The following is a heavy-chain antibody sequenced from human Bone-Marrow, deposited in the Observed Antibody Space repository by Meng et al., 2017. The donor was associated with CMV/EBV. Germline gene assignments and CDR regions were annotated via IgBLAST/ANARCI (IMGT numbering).Heavy chain of an antibody. CDR2: ISNDGSNK. J-gene: IGHJ3*02. D-gene: IGHD3-10*01. CDR1: GFTFSSYD. V-gene: IGHV3-30*04. CDR3: ARRKAVLGSAFDI. Sequence: GGSLRLSCAASGFTFSSYDMHWVRQGPGKGLEWVAVISNDGSNKYYADSVKGRFTISRDNSKNTLYVQMNSLRAEDTAVYYCARRKAVLGSAFDIWGQGTKVTVSS.